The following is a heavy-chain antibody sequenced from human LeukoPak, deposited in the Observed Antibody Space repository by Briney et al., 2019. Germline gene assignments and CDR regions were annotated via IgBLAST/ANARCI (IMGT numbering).Heavy chain of an antibody. CDR1: RFTFSSYG. D-gene: IGHD3-9*01. CDR3: ASSDWYAAFDI. V-gene: IGHV3-30*03. CDR2: ISYDGSNK. Sequence: GGSLRLSCAASRFTFSSYGMHWVRQAPGKWLEWVAVISYDGSNKYYADSVKGRFTISRDNSKNTLYLQMNSLKPDDTAVYYCASSDWYAAFDIWGQGTMVTVSS. J-gene: IGHJ3*02.